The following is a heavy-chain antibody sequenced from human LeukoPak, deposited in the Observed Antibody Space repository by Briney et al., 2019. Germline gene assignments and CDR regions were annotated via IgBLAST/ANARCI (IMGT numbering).Heavy chain of an antibody. J-gene: IGHJ6*02. CDR2: FDSEDGET. CDR3: VRESRDDSVTTKGMDV. Sequence: ASVKVSCKVSGYTLTELSMHWVRQAPGKGLEWMGGFDSEDGETIYAQKFQGRVTMTEDTSTDTAYVELSSLRSEDTAVYYCVRESRDDSVTTKGMDVWGQGPRSPSP. V-gene: IGHV1-24*01. D-gene: IGHD4-17*01. CDR1: GYTLTELS.